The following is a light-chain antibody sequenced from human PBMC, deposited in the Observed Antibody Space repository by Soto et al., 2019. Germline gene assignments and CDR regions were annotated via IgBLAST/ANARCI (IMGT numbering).Light chain of an antibody. CDR1: QSVSSN. CDR2: GAS. CDR3: QQYNNWPWT. Sequence: EIVMTQSPATLSVSPGERATLSCRASQSVSSNLAWYQQKPGQAPRLLIYGASTRATGIPARFSGSGSGTEFPLTISSLQSEDFAVYYCQQYNNWPWTFGQRTKEGIK. J-gene: IGKJ1*01. V-gene: IGKV3-15*01.